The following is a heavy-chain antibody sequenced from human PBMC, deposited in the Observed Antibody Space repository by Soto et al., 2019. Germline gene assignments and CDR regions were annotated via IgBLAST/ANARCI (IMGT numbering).Heavy chain of an antibody. CDR3: AKDKGLRNYYDSSGYYPV. D-gene: IGHD3-22*01. CDR2: ISYDGSNK. CDR1: GFTFSSYG. J-gene: IGHJ4*02. Sequence: GGSLRLSCAASGFTFSSYGMHWVRQAPGKGLEWVAVISYDGSNKYYADSVKGRFTISRDNSKNTLYLQMNSLRAEDTAVYYCAKDKGLRNYYDSSGYYPVWGQGTLVTVSS. V-gene: IGHV3-30*18.